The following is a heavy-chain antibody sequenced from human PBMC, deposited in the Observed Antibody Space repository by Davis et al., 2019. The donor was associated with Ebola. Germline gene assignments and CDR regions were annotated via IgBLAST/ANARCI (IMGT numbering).Heavy chain of an antibody. CDR1: GFTFSSYA. CDR3: AREGYIAVAGTGWFDP. V-gene: IGHV3-7*01. J-gene: IGHJ5*02. Sequence: GGSLRLSCAASGFTFSSYAMSWVRQAPGKGLEWVANIKQDGSEKYYVDSVKGRFTISRDNAKNSLYLQMNSLRAEDTAVYYCAREGYIAVAGTGWFDPWGQGTLVTVSS. D-gene: IGHD6-19*01. CDR2: IKQDGSEK.